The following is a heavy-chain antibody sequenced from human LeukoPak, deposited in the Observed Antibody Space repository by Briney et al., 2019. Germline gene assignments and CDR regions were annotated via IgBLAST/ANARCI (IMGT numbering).Heavy chain of an antibody. CDR2: IYHSGST. CDR1: GGSISSGGYY. D-gene: IGHD3-22*01. Sequence: SQTLSLTCTVSGGSISSGGYYWSWIRQPPGKGLEWIGYIYHSGSTYYNPFLKSRVTISVDTSKNQFSLKLSSVTAADTAVYYCARATMIVVVRFDYWGQGTLVTVSS. J-gene: IGHJ4*02. V-gene: IGHV4-30-2*05. CDR3: ARATMIVVVRFDY.